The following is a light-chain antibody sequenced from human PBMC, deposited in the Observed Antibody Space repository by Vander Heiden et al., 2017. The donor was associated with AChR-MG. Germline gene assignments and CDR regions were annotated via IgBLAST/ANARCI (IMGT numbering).Light chain of an antibody. CDR1: SSNIWAGDE. J-gene: IGLJ3*02. V-gene: IGLV1-40*01. Sequence: QSVLTQPPSVSGAPGQRVTISCPGSSSNIWAGDEGHGYQQLPGTAPKLLIYGNSNRPSGVPDRFSGSKSGTSASLAITGLQAEDEADYYCQSYDSSLSGWVFGGGTKLTVL. CDR3: QSYDSSLSGWV. CDR2: GNS.